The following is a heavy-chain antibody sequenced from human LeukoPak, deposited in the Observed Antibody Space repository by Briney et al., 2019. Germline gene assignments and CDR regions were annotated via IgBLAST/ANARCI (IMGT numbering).Heavy chain of an antibody. V-gene: IGHV3-53*04. D-gene: IGHD6-19*01. Sequence: GGSLRLSCAASGFTVSSNYMSWVRQAPGKGLEWVSVIYSGGSTYYADSAKGRFTISRHNSKNTLYLQMNSLRAEDTAVYYCARGTYLAVAGSYYYYYGMDVWGQGTTVTVSS. CDR2: IYSGGST. CDR3: ARGTYLAVAGSYYYYYGMDV. J-gene: IGHJ6*02. CDR1: GFTVSSNY.